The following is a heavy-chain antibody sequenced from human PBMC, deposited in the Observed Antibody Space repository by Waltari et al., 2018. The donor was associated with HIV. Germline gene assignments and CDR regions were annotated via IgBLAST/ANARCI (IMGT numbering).Heavy chain of an antibody. J-gene: IGHJ6*02. D-gene: IGHD5-18*01. CDR1: GGTFSSYA. CDR3: ARGQAHGIQLWLVDGMDV. V-gene: IGHV1-69*12. Sequence: QVQLVQSGAEVKKPGSSVKVSCKASGGTFSSYAISWVRQALGQGLEWMGGIIPIFGTANYAQKFQGRVTITADESTSTAYMELSSLRSEDTAVYYCARGQAHGIQLWLVDGMDVWGQGTTVTVSS. CDR2: IIPIFGTA.